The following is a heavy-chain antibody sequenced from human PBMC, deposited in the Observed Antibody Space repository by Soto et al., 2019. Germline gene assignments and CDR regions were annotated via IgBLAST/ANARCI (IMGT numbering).Heavy chain of an antibody. CDR3: ARCNSSSWFCIDY. V-gene: IGHV4-61*01. CDR1: GGSVSSGSYY. D-gene: IGHD6-13*01. Sequence: SETLSLTCTVSGGSVSSGSYYWSWIRQPPGKGLEWIGYIYYSGSTNYNPSLKSRVTISVDTSKNQFSLKLSSVTAADTAVYYCARCNSSSWFCIDYWGQGTLVTVSS. CDR2: IYYSGST. J-gene: IGHJ4*02.